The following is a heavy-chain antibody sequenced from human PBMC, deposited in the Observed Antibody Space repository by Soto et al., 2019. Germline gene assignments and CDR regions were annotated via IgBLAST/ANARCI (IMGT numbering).Heavy chain of an antibody. CDR3: AKRSSSSTFDY. CDR1: GFTFSSYA. J-gene: IGHJ4*02. D-gene: IGHD6-6*01. V-gene: IGHV3-23*01. Sequence: EVQLLESGGGLVQPGESLRLSCAASGFTFSSYAMSWVRQSPGKGLEWVSVFSGSDDSTYYADSVKGRFTISRDNSKNTLYLQMNSLRAEDTAVYYCAKRSSSSTFDYWGRGTLVTVSS. CDR2: FSGSDDST.